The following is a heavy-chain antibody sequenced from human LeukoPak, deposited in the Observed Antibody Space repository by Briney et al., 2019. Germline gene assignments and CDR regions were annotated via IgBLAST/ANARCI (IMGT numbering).Heavy chain of an antibody. CDR1: GGSISSYY. Sequence: SETLSLTCTVSGGSISSYYWSWIRQPPGKGLEWIGYIYYSGSTNYNPSLKSRVTISVDTSKNQFSLKLSSVTAADTAVYYCARDDADNWNDEYYFDYWGQGTLVTVSS. D-gene: IGHD1-1*01. CDR3: ARDDADNWNDEYYFDY. CDR2: IYYSGST. V-gene: IGHV4-59*12. J-gene: IGHJ4*02.